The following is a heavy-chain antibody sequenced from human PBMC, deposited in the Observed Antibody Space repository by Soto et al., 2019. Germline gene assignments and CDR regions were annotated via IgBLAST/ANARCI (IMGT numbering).Heavy chain of an antibody. D-gene: IGHD6-25*01. J-gene: IGHJ4*02. CDR2: TYYRSKWYN. Sequence: PAQTLSLTCAISGDSVSSNSAAWNWIRQSPSRGLEWLGRTYYRSKWYNDYAVSVKSRITLNPDTSKNQFSLQLNSVTPEDTAVYYMAREITHGYNPAFDNRGQGTLVTVSS. CDR3: AREITHGYNPAFDN. CDR1: GDSVSSNSAA. V-gene: IGHV6-1*01.